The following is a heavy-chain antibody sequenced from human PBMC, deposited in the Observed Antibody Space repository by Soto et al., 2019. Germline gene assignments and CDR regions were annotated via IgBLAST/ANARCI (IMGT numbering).Heavy chain of an antibody. V-gene: IGHV6-1*01. CDR2: TYYRSKWYN. CDR3: ASSSLRYFDWLLDYYYYGMDV. CDR1: GDSVSSNSAA. D-gene: IGHD3-9*01. J-gene: IGHJ6*02. Sequence: PSQTLSLTCAISGDSVSSNSAAWNWIRQSPSRGLEWLGRTYYRSKWYNDYAVSVKSRITINPDTSKNQFSLQLNSVTPEDTAVYYCASSSLRYFDWLLDYYYYGMDVWGQGTTVTVS.